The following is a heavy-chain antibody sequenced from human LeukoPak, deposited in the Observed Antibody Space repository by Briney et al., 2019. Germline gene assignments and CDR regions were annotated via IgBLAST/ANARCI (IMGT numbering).Heavy chain of an antibody. D-gene: IGHD2-21*02. CDR2: ISAYNGNT. V-gene: IGHV1-18*01. CDR1: GYTFTNYG. CDR3: ARDPNRVTAIPGY. Sequence: ASVKVSFKASGYTFTNYGINWVRQAPGQGLEWMGWISAYNGNTNYAQKLQGRVTMTTDTSTSTAYMELRRLRSDDTAVYYCARDPNRVTAIPGYWGQGTLVTVSS. J-gene: IGHJ4*02.